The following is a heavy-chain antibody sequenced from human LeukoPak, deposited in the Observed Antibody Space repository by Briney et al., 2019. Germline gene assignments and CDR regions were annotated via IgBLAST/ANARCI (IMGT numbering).Heavy chain of an antibody. Sequence: SETLSLTCTVSGGSISSYYWSWIRQPPGKGLEWIGYINYSGSTNYNPSLKSRVTISVDTSKNQFSLKLSSVTAADTAVYYCASADDGVYFDYWGQGTLVTVSS. D-gene: IGHD5-24*01. CDR1: GGSISSYY. J-gene: IGHJ4*02. V-gene: IGHV4-59*01. CDR2: INYSGST. CDR3: ASADDGVYFDY.